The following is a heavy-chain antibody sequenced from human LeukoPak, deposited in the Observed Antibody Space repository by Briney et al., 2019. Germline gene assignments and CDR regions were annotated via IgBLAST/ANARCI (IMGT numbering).Heavy chain of an antibody. D-gene: IGHD1-14*01. V-gene: IGHV3-48*02. CDR2: ISVSSSTI. Sequence: GGSLRLSCAASGFTFSSYSMNWVRQAPGKGLEWVSYISVSSSTIYYADSVKGRFTISRDNAKNPLYLQMNSLRDEDTAVYYCARRKDSDYWGQGTLVTVSS. J-gene: IGHJ4*02. CDR3: ARRKDSDY. CDR1: GFTFSSYS.